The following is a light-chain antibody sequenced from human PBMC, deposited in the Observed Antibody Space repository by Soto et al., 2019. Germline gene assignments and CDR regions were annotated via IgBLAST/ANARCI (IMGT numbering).Light chain of an antibody. J-gene: IGKJ1*01. CDR2: GAS. V-gene: IGKV3-15*01. Sequence: EIVMTQSPATLSVSPGKRATLSCRASQSVSSNLVWYQQKTGPAPWLLIYGASTSATGIPARFSGSGSGTEFTLTISSLQSEDFAVYYCQQYNNWPRTFGEGTKVEIK. CDR1: QSVSSN. CDR3: QQYNNWPRT.